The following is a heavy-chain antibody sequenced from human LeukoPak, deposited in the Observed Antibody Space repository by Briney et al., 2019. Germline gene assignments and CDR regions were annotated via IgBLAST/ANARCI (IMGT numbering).Heavy chain of an antibody. CDR1: GFTLSNAW. V-gene: IGHV3-15*01. CDR3: TKYYYDSSGFYYHYDY. D-gene: IGHD3-22*01. J-gene: IGHJ4*02. Sequence: GGSLRLSHSASGFTLSNAWMSGVRQAPGKGREWVGRIRSKTEGGTTEYAPPVKGRFPISRDDPKNTLSLQMYSLQPEDTAVYYCTKYYYDSSGFYYHYDYWGQGTLVTVSS. CDR2: IRSKTEGGTT.